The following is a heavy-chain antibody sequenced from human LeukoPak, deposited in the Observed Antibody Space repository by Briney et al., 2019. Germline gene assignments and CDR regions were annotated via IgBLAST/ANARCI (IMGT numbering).Heavy chain of an antibody. CDR3: VSDSEGRSGGDF. Sequence: PGGSLRLSCVGSGFTLRNYWMHWVRQLSGKGLLWVTRIDRYGSGIVYADSVRGRFTISRDNAKNTVSLQMKSLRPEDTGVYYCVSDSEGRSGGDFWGQGTLVTVSS. V-gene: IGHV3-74*01. J-gene: IGHJ4*02. CDR2: IDRYGSGI. CDR1: GFTLRNYW. D-gene: IGHD1-26*01.